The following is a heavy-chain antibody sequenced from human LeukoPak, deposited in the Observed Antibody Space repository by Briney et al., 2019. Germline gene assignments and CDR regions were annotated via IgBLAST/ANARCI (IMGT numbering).Heavy chain of an antibody. J-gene: IGHJ4*02. CDR2: ISSSSSYI. CDR1: GFTFSSYS. D-gene: IGHD4-11*01. V-gene: IGHV3-21*01. CDR3: ARGDSTVIYYFDY. Sequence: GGSLRLSCAASGFTFSSYSMNWVRQAPGKGLEWDSSISSSSSYIYYADSVKGRFTISRDNAKNSLYLQMNSLRAEDTAVYYCARGDSTVIYYFDYWGQGTLVTVSS.